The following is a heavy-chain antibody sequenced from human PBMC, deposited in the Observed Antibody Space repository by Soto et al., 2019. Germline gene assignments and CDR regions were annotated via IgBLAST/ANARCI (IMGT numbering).Heavy chain of an antibody. Sequence: KPSETLSLTCTVSGGSVNSGHYYWNWIRQSPGKGLEWIGYIYYSGSTNYNPSLKSRVTISVDTSKNQFSLKLSSVTAADTAVYYCAREGAAAGNYFDYWGQGTLVTVSS. D-gene: IGHD6-13*01. CDR3: AREGAAAGNYFDY. CDR1: GGSVNSGHYY. CDR2: IYYSGST. J-gene: IGHJ4*02. V-gene: IGHV4-61*01.